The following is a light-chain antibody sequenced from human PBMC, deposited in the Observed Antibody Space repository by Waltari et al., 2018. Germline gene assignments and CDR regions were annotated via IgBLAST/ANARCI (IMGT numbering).Light chain of an antibody. V-gene: IGKV4-1*01. CDR1: HSVLDYFNNKDS. Sequence: DIMMTQSPDVLAVSLGERASIKCKSSHSVLDYFNNKDSLAWYQQKAGQPPRLLIHWASTRETGVPDRFSGSGSGTDFTLTISSLQAEDAALYYCQQYYSTPNTFGQGTKVEIK. CDR3: QQYYSTPNT. CDR2: WAS. J-gene: IGKJ2*01.